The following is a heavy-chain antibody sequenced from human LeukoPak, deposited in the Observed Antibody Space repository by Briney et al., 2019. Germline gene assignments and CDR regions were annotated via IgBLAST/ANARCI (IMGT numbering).Heavy chain of an antibody. D-gene: IGHD5-12*01. CDR3: AREPYSGYDGGYYYYYYYMDV. J-gene: IGHJ6*03. CDR2: ISSSGSTI. V-gene: IGHV3-48*03. Sequence: PGGSLRLSCAASGFTFSSYEMNWVRQAPGKGLEWVSYISSSGSTIYYADSVKGRFPISRDNAKNSLYLQMNSLRAEDTAVYYCAREPYSGYDGGYYYYYYYMDVWGKGTTVTVSS. CDR1: GFTFSSYE.